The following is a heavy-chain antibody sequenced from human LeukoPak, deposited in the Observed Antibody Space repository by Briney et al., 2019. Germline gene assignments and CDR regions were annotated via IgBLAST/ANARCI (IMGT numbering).Heavy chain of an antibody. D-gene: IGHD6-19*01. J-gene: IGHJ4*02. Sequence: PGGSLRLSCAASGFTFSSYAMSWVRQAPGRGLEWVSSVSGSGISKHYADFVKGRFIISRDNAKNTLYLQMNSLRAEDTAVYYCASDTIAVAGDFDYWGQGTLVTVSS. CDR3: ASDTIAVAGDFDY. V-gene: IGHV3-23*01. CDR2: VSGSGISK. CDR1: GFTFSSYA.